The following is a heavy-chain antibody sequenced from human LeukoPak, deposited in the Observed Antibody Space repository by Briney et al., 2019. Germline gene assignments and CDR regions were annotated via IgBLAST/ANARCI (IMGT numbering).Heavy chain of an antibody. D-gene: IGHD3-22*01. Sequence: GGSLRLSCAVSGITLSNYGMTWVRQAPGKGLEWVAGISGSGGSTNYADSVKGRFTISRDNPKDTLYLQMNSLRAEDTAVYFCAKRGVVIRVILVGFHKEAYYFDSWGQGALVTVSS. CDR1: GITLSNYG. J-gene: IGHJ4*02. V-gene: IGHV3-23*01. CDR2: ISGSGGST. CDR3: AKRGVVIRVILVGFHKEAYYFDS.